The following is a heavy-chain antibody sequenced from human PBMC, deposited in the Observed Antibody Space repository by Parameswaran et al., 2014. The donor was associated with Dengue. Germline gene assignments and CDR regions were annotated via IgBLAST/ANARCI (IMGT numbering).Heavy chain of an antibody. J-gene: IGHJ4*02. Sequence: RWIRQPPGKGLEWIGEINHSGSTNYNPSLKSRVTISVDTSKNQFSLKLSSVTAADTAVYYCARTARPFFDYWGQGTLVTVSS. CDR2: INHSGST. CDR3: ARTARPFFDY. V-gene: IGHV4-34*09.